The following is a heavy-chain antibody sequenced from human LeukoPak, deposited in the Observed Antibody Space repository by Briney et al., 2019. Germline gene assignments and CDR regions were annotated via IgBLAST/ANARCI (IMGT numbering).Heavy chain of an antibody. CDR3: AKNYDSSGYYPQGVV. D-gene: IGHD3-22*01. J-gene: IGHJ4*02. Sequence: GGSLRLSCAASGFTFSSYAMSWVRQAPGKGLEWVSAISGSGGSTYYADSVKGRFTISRDNSKNTLYLQMNSLRAEDTAVYYCAKNYDSSGYYPQGVVGGQGTLVTVSS. CDR1: GFTFSSYA. CDR2: ISGSGGST. V-gene: IGHV3-23*01.